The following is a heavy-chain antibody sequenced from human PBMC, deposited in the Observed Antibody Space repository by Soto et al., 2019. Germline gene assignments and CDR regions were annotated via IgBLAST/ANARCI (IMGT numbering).Heavy chain of an antibody. CDR2: INAGNGNT. V-gene: IGHV1-3*01. J-gene: IGHJ4*02. CDR1: GYTFTSYA. D-gene: IGHD1-26*01. CDR3: ARDVGATGD. Sequence: QVQLVQSGAEVKKPGASVKVSCKASGYTFTSYAMHWVRQAPGQRLEWMGWINAGNGNTKYTQKFEGRVTITTDTSASTAYMELSSLRSEATAVYYCARDVGATGDWGQGTLVTVSS.